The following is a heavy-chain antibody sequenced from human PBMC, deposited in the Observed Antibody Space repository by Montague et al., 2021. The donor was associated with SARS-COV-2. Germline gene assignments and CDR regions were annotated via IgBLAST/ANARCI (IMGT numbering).Heavy chain of an antibody. CDR3: ARVKWELSVGNVFDI. CDR2: IYHSGST. J-gene: IGHJ3*02. CDR1: GGSISSSSYY. V-gene: IGHV4-39*01. Sequence: SETLSLTCTVSGGSISSSSYYWAWIRQPPGKGLEWIGSIYHSGSTFYNPSLKSRVSMSVDTSKNQFSLKLSPVTASYTAMYYCARVKWELSVGNVFDIWGQGTMVTVSS. D-gene: IGHD1-26*01.